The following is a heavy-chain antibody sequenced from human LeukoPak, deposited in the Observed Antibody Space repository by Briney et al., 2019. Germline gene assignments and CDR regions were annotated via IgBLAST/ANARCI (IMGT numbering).Heavy chain of an antibody. V-gene: IGHV3-30*18. CDR1: GFXFSSYG. CDR2: ISSDGSNK. Sequence: PGGSLRLSCAASGFXFSSYGMHWVRQAPGKGLEWLAVISSDGSNKYYPDSVKGRFTISRDNSKNTLYLQMNSLRPEDTAVYSCAKDRDSSGWRYFDYWGQGTLVTVSS. D-gene: IGHD6-19*01. CDR3: AKDRDSSGWRYFDY. J-gene: IGHJ4*02.